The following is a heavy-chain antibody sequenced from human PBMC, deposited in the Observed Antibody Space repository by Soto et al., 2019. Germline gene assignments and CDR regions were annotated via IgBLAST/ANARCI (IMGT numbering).Heavy chain of an antibody. D-gene: IGHD1-26*01. Sequence: QVQLVESGGGVVQPGRSLRLSCAASGFTFSSYGMHWVRQAPGKGLEWVAVIWYDGSNKYYADSVKGRFTISRDNSKNPLYLQMNSLRAEDTAVYYCARDRVGAQTGGMDVWGQGTTVTVSS. V-gene: IGHV3-33*01. CDR1: GFTFSSYG. CDR3: ARDRVGAQTGGMDV. CDR2: IWYDGSNK. J-gene: IGHJ6*02.